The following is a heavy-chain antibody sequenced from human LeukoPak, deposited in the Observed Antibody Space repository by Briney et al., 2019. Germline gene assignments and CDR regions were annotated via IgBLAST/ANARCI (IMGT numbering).Heavy chain of an antibody. J-gene: IGHJ4*02. D-gene: IGHD3-22*01. CDR2: FDPEDGET. CDR1: GYTLTELS. V-gene: IGHV1-24*01. CDR3: AREWDDSSGYYHY. Sequence: GASVKVSCKVSGYTLTELSMHWVRQAPGKGLEWMGGFDPEDGETIYAQKFQGRVTITADKSTSTAYMELSSLRSEDTAVYYCAREWDDSSGYYHYWGQGTLVTVSS.